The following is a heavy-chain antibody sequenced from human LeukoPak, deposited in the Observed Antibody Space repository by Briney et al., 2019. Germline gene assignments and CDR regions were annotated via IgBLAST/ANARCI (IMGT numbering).Heavy chain of an antibody. V-gene: IGHV4-4*07. Sequence: SETLSLTCAVYGGSFSGYYWGWIRQPAGKGLEWIGRIYTSRSTDYNPSLKSRVTMSVDTSKNQFSLKLSSVTAADTAVYYCARDDYYGSGSSFDYWGQGTLVTVSS. CDR1: GGSFSGYY. CDR2: IYTSRST. J-gene: IGHJ4*02. D-gene: IGHD3-10*01. CDR3: ARDDYYGSGSSFDY.